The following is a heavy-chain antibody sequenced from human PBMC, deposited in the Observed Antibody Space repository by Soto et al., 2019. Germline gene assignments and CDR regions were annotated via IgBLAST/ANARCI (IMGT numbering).Heavy chain of an antibody. D-gene: IGHD3-22*01. CDR2: ISGSGGST. CDR1: GFTFSTYT. Sequence: EVQLLESGGGLVQPGGSLRLSCAAYGFTFSTYTMSWVRQAPGKGMEWVSAISGSGGSTYYADSVKGRFTISRDNSKNTLYLQMSSLRAEDTALYYCAKDRFYYDSSAYYYDAFDIWGQGTMVTVSS. V-gene: IGHV3-23*01. CDR3: AKDRFYYDSSAYYYDAFDI. J-gene: IGHJ3*02.